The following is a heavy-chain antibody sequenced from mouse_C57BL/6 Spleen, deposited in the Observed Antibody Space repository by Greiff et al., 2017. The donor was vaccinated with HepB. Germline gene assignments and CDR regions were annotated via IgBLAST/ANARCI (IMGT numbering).Heavy chain of an antibody. Sequence: VQLQQPGAELVMPGASVKLSCKASGYTFTSYWMHWVKQRPGQGLEWIGEIDPSDSYTNYNQKFKGKSTLTVDKSSSTAYMQLSSLTSEDSAVYYCAREYYGSSLAWFAYWGQGTLVTVSA. CDR3: AREYYGSSLAWFAY. J-gene: IGHJ3*01. V-gene: IGHV1-69*01. CDR1: GYTFTSYW. D-gene: IGHD1-1*01. CDR2: IDPSDSYT.